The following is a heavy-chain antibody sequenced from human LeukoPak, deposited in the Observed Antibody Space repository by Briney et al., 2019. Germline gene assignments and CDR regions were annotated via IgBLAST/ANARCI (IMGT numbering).Heavy chain of an antibody. CDR3: AREPKTKYGDPNPSYYYYYYMGV. D-gene: IGHD4-17*01. V-gene: IGHV3-74*01. J-gene: IGHJ6*03. CDR1: GFTFSSYW. CDR2: INSDGSST. Sequence: PGGSLRLSCAASGFTFSSYWVHWVRQAPGKGLVWVSRINSDGSSTSYADSVKGRFTISRDNSKNTLYLQMNSLRAEDTAVYYCAREPKTKYGDPNPSYYYYYYMGVWGKGTTVTVSS.